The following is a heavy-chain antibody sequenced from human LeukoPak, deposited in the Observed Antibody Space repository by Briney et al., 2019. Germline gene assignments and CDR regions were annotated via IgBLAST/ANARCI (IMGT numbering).Heavy chain of an antibody. J-gene: IGHJ5*02. CDR1: GASITTYY. V-gene: IGHV4-59*08. CDR3: ARHYSLTGGCLRGYWLDP. Sequence: SETLSLTCTVSGASITTYYWSWIRQPPGKGLEWIAYIYTRGSTNYNPSLKSRVTISVDTSKNEVSLKLSSVTAADTAVYYCARHYSLTGGCLRGYWLDPWGQGTLVTVSS. D-gene: IGHD7-27*01. CDR2: IYTRGST.